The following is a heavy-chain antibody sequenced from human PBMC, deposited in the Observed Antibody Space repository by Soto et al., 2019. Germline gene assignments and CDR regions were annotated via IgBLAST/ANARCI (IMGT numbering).Heavy chain of an antibody. J-gene: IGHJ4*02. D-gene: IGHD4-4*01. CDR2: TRNKANTYTT. CDR3: ARGNRNYDLDY. CDR1: GFTFSDHY. V-gene: IGHV3-72*01. Sequence: GGALRLSCTASGFTFSDHYMDWVRQAPGKGLEWVGRTRNKANTYTTEYAASVKGRFTISRDDSKNSLYLQMNSLKTEDTAVYYCARGNRNYDLDYWGPGTLVTVSS.